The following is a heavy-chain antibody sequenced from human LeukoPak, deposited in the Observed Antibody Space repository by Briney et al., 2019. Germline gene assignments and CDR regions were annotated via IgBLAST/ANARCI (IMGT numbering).Heavy chain of an antibody. Sequence: KPSETLSLTCAVSGGSISSGGYSWSWIRQPPGKGLEWIGYIYHSGSTYYNPSLKSRVTISVDRSKNQFSLKLSSVTAADTAVYYCARARKAWYFDYWGQGTLVTVSS. CDR3: ARARKAWYFDY. CDR2: IYHSGST. CDR1: GGSISSGGYS. J-gene: IGHJ4*02. V-gene: IGHV4-30-2*01.